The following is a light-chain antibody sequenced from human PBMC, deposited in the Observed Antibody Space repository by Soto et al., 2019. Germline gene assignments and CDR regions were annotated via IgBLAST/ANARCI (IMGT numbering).Light chain of an antibody. CDR2: FNIDGSH. CDR1: SEHSSFA. V-gene: IGLV4-69*01. J-gene: IGLJ1*01. Sequence: QNVVTQSPSASASLGASVKLTCTLSSEHSSFAVAWHQQQPGRGPRYLMKFNIDGSHNKGAGIPDRFSGSSSGAERYLSISNLQSEDEADYYCQSWGTDIPYVFGTGTKLTVL. CDR3: QSWGTDIPYV.